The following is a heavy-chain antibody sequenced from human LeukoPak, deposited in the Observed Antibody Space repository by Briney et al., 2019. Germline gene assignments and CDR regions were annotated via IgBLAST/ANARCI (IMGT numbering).Heavy chain of an antibody. J-gene: IGHJ6*02. CDR1: GGSVSSGSYY. CDR2: IYYSGST. D-gene: IGHD2-2*01. V-gene: IGHV4-61*01. Sequence: PSETLSLTCTVSGGSVSSGSYYWSWIRQPPGKGLEWIGYIYYSGSTNYNPSLKSRVTISVDTSKNQFSLKLSSVTAADTAVYYCARVGYAGLYGMDVWGQGTTVTVSS. CDR3: ARVGYAGLYGMDV.